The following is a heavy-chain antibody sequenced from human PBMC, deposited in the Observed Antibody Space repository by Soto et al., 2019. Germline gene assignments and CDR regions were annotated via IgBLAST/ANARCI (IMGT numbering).Heavy chain of an antibody. CDR3: ARACCGYELNY. CDR2: ISYDGRNK. Sequence: QVQLVESGGGVVQPGRSLRLSCAASGFTFSSYAMHWVRQAPGKGLEWVAVISYDGRNKYYADSVKGRFTISRDNFKNTLYPEIDSLRASDTAGDFCARACCGYELNYWGQGTLVTVSS. V-gene: IGHV3-30-3*01. J-gene: IGHJ4*02. CDR1: GFTFSSYA. D-gene: IGHD5-12*01.